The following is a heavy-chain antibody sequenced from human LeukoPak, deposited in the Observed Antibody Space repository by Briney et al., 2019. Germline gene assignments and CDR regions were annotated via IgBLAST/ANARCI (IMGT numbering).Heavy chain of an antibody. CDR1: GGTFSTYA. CDR2: IIPIFGTA. J-gene: IGHJ4*02. CDR3: ARTQMRTVFDY. Sequence: ASVKVSCKASGGTFSTYAISWVRQAPGQGLEWMGGIIPIFGTANYAQKFQGRVTMTTDTSTSTAYMELRSLRSDDTAVYYCARTQMRTVFDYWGQGTLVTVSS. D-gene: IGHD1-14*01. V-gene: IGHV1-69*05.